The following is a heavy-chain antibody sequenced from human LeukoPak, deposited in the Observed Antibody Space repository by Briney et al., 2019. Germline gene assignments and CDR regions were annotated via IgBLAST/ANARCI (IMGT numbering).Heavy chain of an antibody. CDR1: GFTVSSNH. Sequence: GGSLRLSCAASGFTVSSNHMSRVRQAPGKGLEWVSVIYSGGSTDYADSVKGRFTISRDNSKNTLYLQMNSLRAEDTAVYHCARGPAGYNWGQGTLVTVSS. CDR3: ARGPAGYN. V-gene: IGHV3-53*01. D-gene: IGHD1-1*01. J-gene: IGHJ4*02. CDR2: IYSGGST.